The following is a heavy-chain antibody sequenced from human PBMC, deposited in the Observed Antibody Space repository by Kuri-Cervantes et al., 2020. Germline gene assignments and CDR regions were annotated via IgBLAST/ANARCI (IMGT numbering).Heavy chain of an antibody. CDR3: ARGRRSMVRGRNYYYMDV. D-gene: IGHD3-10*01. CDR1: GGSFSGYY. CDR2: INHSGST. Sequence: SQTLSLTCAVYGGSFSGYYWSWIRQPPGKGLEWIGEINHSGSTNYNPSLKIRVTISVDTSKNQFSLKLSSVTAADTAVYYCARGRRSMVRGRNYYYMDVWGKGTTVTVSS. V-gene: IGHV4-34*01. J-gene: IGHJ6*03.